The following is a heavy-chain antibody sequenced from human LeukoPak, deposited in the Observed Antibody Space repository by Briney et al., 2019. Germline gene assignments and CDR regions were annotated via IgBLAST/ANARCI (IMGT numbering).Heavy chain of an antibody. V-gene: IGHV4-39*01. CDR2: IYCSGST. D-gene: IGHD3-10*01. CDR1: GGSISSSSYY. J-gene: IGHJ5*02. CDR3: ASPYYGSGSYIVDP. Sequence: PSETLSLTCTVSGGSISSSSYYWGWIRQPPGKGLEWIGSIYCSGSTYYNPSLKSRVTISVDTSKNQFSLKLSSVTAADTAVYYCASPYYGSGSYIVDPWGQGTLVTVSS.